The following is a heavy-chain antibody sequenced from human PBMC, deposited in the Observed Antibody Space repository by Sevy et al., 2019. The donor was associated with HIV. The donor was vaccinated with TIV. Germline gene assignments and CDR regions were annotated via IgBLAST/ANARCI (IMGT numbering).Heavy chain of an antibody. CDR3: ARESLAGDGIWYYFRY. CDR2: IWYDGSNK. Sequence: GGSLRLSCAASGFSLSGYGMHWVRQAPGKGLEWVAVIWYDGSNKEYADSVKGRFTISRDNSKNTLYLQMNSLRAEDTAVYYCARESLAGDGIWYYFRYWGQGTLVSVSS. D-gene: IGHD6-13*01. J-gene: IGHJ4*02. V-gene: IGHV3-33*01. CDR1: GFSLSGYG.